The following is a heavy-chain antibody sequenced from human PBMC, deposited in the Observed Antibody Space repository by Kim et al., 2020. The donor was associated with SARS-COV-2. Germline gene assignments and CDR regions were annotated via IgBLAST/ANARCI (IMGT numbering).Heavy chain of an antibody. V-gene: IGHV6-1*01. Sequence: YAVSVKRRKTINPDPSKNQCSLQLNSVTPEDTAVYYCARGGSGWLDPFDYWGQGTLVTVSS. J-gene: IGHJ4*02. D-gene: IGHD6-19*01. CDR3: ARGGSGWLDPFDY.